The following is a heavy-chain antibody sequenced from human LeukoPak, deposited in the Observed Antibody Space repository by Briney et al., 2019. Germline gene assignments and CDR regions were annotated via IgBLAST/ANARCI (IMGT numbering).Heavy chain of an antibody. D-gene: IGHD3-9*01. J-gene: IGHJ4*02. CDR2: IRNKANSYTT. Sequence: PGGSLRLSCAASGFTFGDHYMDWVRQASGKGLEWVGRIRNKANSYTTEYAASVKGRFTISRDDSKNSLYLQMNSLKTEDTAVYYCARVRYYLDYWGQGTLVTVSS. CDR3: ARVRYYLDY. V-gene: IGHV3-72*01. CDR1: GFTFGDHY.